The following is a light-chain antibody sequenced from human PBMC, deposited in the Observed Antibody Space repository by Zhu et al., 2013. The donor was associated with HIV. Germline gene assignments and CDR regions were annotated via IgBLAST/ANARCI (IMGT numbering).Light chain of an antibody. J-gene: IGKJ2*01. CDR3: QQYGRTPYT. Sequence: IQMTQSPSSLSASVGDRVTITCRASQGIRNDLGWYQQKPGKAPKLLIYNASSLQNGVPSTFIGSGSGTDFTLTISRLEPEDFAVYYCQQYGRTPYTFGQGTKLEI. CDR1: QGIRND. CDR2: NAS. V-gene: IGKV1-6*01.